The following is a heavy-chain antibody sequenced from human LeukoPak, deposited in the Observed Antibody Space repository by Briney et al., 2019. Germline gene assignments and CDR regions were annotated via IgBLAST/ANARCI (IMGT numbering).Heavy chain of an antibody. CDR2: IIPILGIA. CDR1: GGTFSSYA. J-gene: IGHJ5*02. CDR3: ARQGSGYYFP. V-gene: IGHV1-69*04. Sequence: ASVKVSCKASGGTFSSYAISWVGQAPGQGLEWMGRIIPILGIANYAQKFQGRVTITADKSTSTAYMELSSLRSEDTAVYYCARQGSGYYFPWGQGTLVTVSS. D-gene: IGHD3-22*01.